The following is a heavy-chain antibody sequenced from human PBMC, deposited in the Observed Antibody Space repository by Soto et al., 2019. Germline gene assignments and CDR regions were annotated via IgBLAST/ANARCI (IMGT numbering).Heavy chain of an antibody. V-gene: IGHV3-11*06. CDR3: ARDQYSSSLGSYGMDV. J-gene: IGHJ6*02. CDR2: ISSSSSYT. D-gene: IGHD6-6*01. Sequence: GGSLRLSCAASGFTFSDYYMSWIRQAPGKGLEWVSYISSSSSYTNYADSVKGRFTISRDNAKNSLYLQMNSLRAEDTAVYYCARDQYSSSLGSYGMDVWGQGTTVTVSS. CDR1: GFTFSDYY.